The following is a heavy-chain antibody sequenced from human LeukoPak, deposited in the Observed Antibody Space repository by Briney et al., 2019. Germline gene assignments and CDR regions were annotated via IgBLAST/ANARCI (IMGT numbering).Heavy chain of an antibody. CDR2: ITSSSTYI. Sequence: PGGSLRLSCAASGFTFSSYNMNWVRQAPGKGLEWVSSITSSSTYIYYADSVRGRFTISRDNAKNSLYLQMNSLRAEDTAVYFCARDSGIGYWGQGTLVTVSS. V-gene: IGHV3-21*01. CDR3: ARDSGIGY. CDR1: GFTFSSYN. J-gene: IGHJ4*02. D-gene: IGHD2-21*01.